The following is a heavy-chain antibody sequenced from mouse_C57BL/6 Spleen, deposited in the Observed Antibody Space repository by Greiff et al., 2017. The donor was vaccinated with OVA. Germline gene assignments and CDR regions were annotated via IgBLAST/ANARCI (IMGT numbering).Heavy chain of an antibody. CDR3: APYVSNYGFDY. D-gene: IGHD2-5*01. CDR1: GYTFTDYY. Sequence: EVQLQQSGPVLVKPGASVKMSCKASGYTFTDYYMNWVKQSHGKSLEWIGVINPYNGGTSYNQKFKGKATLTVDKSSSTAYMELNSLTSEDSAVYYCAPYVSNYGFDYWGQCTTLTVSS. CDR2: INPYNGGT. J-gene: IGHJ2*01. V-gene: IGHV1-19*01.